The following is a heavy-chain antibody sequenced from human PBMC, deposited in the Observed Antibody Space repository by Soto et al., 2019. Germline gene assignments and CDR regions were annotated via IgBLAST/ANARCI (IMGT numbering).Heavy chain of an antibody. Sequence: QVQLVASGGGVVQPGRSLRLSCAASGSIFSSYGMYWVRHAPGTGLEWVAVTSYDRRNNNYAYSVRGRFTISSDNSKSTMYLQMNCLSAEATAVYYCAKDSYHHDSSGVYVFDYWGQGTPVTVAA. CDR1: GSIFSSYG. CDR2: TSYDRRNN. D-gene: IGHD3-22*01. J-gene: IGHJ4*02. CDR3: AKDSYHHDSSGVYVFDY. V-gene: IGHV3-30*18.